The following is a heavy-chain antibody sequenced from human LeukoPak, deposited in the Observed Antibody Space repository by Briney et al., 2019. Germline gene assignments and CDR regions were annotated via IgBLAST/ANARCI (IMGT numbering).Heavy chain of an antibody. Sequence: SETLSLTCTVSGGSISSSSYYWGWIRQPPGKGLEWIGSIYYSGSTYYNPSLKSRVTISVDTSKNQFSLKLSSVTAADTAVYYWARDQGKLKRVFDYGGRGPLATVS. CDR1: GGSISSSSYY. CDR2: IYYSGST. J-gene: IGHJ4*02. V-gene: IGHV4-39*07. CDR3: ARDQGKLKRVFDY. D-gene: IGHD1-1*01.